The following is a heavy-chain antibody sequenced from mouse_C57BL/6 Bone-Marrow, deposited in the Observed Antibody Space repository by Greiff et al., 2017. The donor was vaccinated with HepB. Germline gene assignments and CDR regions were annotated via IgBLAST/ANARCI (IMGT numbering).Heavy chain of an antibody. CDR3: AREGYYGSSYGYFDG. J-gene: IGHJ1*03. CDR1: GYAFSSYW. Sequence: VQLQQSGAELVKPGASVKISCKASGYAFSSYWLNWVKQRPGKGLEWIGQIYPGDGDTNYNGKFKGKATLTADKSSSTAYMQLSSLTSEDSAVYFCAREGYYGSSYGYFDGWGTGTTVTVSS. D-gene: IGHD1-1*01. CDR2: IYPGDGDT. V-gene: IGHV1-80*01.